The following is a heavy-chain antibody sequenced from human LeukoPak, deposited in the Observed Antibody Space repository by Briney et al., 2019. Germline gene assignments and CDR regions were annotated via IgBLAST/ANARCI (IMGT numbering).Heavy chain of an antibody. CDR1: GYTFTNYW. D-gene: IGHD2-21*01. V-gene: IGHV5-51*01. J-gene: IGHJ4*02. Sequence: GESLKISCRGFGYTFTNYWIGWVRHMPEKGLEWMGVIYPGDSDTRYSPSFQGQVTISADKSINTAYLQWSSLKASDTAMYYCARRGGGDSFDYWGQGTLVTVSS. CDR3: ARRGGGDSFDY. CDR2: IYPGDSDT.